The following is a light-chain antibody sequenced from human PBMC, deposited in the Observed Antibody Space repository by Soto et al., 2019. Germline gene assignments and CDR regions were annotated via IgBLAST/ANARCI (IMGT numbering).Light chain of an antibody. J-gene: IGKJ4*01. V-gene: IGKV3-11*01. Sequence: IVLTQSPATLSVSPGETATLSCRASENINTYLAWYQQKPGQAPKLLIYYASNRATGIPARFSASGSGTDFTLSISSLEPEDFAVYYCQHRYNWPLTFGGGTKVEIK. CDR3: QHRYNWPLT. CDR2: YAS. CDR1: ENINTY.